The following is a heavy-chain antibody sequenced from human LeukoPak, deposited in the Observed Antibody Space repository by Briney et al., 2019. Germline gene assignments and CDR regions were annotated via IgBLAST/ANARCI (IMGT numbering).Heavy chain of an antibody. J-gene: IGHJ4*02. V-gene: IGHV4-59*08. Sequence: SETLSLTCTVSGGSITGYYWSWIRQPPAKGLEWIGYLYYRGGTDYNRSLKSRVTMSVDTSKNQFSLKLGFVSAEATAVYYCARRADYFSTTGYDKFDYWGQGSLVTVSS. D-gene: IGHD3-9*01. CDR3: ARRADYFSTTGYDKFDY. CDR1: GGSITGYY. CDR2: LYYRGGT.